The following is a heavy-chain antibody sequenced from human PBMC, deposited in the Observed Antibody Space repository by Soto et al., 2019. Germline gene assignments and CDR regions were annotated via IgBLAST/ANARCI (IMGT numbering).Heavy chain of an antibody. CDR1: GGSFGSKW. CDR2: ISSDVCST. V-gene: IGHV3-74*01. CDR3: PTLVVRLISSGSPP. D-gene: IGHD3-3*02. J-gene: IGHJ4*02. Sequence: GGSLRLACVASGGSFGSKWMDWVNQVAGGWLLWLSRISSDVCSTYYAHSVQGRFTTSRDNANNTLFLQMSSLSAEDTSLYYCPTLVVRLISSGSPPWGQGTLVPVSS.